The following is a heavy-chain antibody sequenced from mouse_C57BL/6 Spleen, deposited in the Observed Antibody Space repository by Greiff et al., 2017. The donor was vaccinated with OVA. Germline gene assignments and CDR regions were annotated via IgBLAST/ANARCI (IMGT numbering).Heavy chain of an antibody. CDR2: LYPGSGST. CDR1: GYTFTSYW. D-gene: IGHD1-1*01. V-gene: IGHV1-55*01. Sequence: QVQLQQPGAELVKPGASVKMSCKASGYTFTSYWITWVKQRPGHGLEWIGDLYPGSGSTNYNEKFKSKATLTVDTSSSTAYMQLSSLTSEDSAVYDCARWAYSGSSPWFAYWGQGTLVTVSA. J-gene: IGHJ3*01. CDR3: ARWAYSGSSPWFAY.